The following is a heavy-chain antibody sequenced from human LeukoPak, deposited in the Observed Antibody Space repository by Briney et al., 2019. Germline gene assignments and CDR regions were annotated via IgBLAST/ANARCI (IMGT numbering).Heavy chain of an antibody. D-gene: IGHD1-26*01. CDR1: GGSISSSSYY. Sequence: SETPSLTCTVSGGSISSSSYYWGWIRQPPRKGPEWIGSIYYSGSTYYNPSLKSRVTISVDTSKNQFSLKLSSVTAAGTAVYYCARRDSGSYYSYWGQGTLVTVSS. V-gene: IGHV4-39*01. J-gene: IGHJ4*02. CDR3: ARRDSGSYYSY. CDR2: IYYSGST.